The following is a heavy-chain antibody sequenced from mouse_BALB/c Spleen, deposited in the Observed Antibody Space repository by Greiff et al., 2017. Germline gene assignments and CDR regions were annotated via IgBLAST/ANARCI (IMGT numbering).Heavy chain of an antibody. CDR3: ARYGRAMDY. CDR1: GYSFTGYF. V-gene: IGHV1-20*02. J-gene: IGHJ4*01. CDR2: INPYNGDT. D-gene: IGHD1-1*01. Sequence: VQLQQSGPELVKPGASVKISCKASGYSFTGYFMNWVMQSHGKSLEWIGRINPYNGDTFYNQKFKGKATLTVDKSSSTAHMELRSLASEDSAVYYCARYGRAMDYWGQGTSVTVSS.